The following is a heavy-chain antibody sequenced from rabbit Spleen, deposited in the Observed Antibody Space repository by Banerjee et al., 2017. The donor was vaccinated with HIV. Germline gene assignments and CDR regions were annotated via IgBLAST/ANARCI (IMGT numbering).Heavy chain of an antibody. J-gene: IGHJ6*01. CDR2: IEGGSSAFS. CDR1: GFTISNYW. V-gene: IGHV1S45*01. Sequence: QEQLVESGGRLVQPGGYLTLSCKGSGFTISNYWVNWVRQAPGKGLEWIACIEGGSSAFSYFANWAKGRFTISKTSSTTVTLQMTSLTAADTATYFYARDTASSFSSYGMDLWGQGTLVTVS. CDR3: ARDTASSFSSYGMDL. D-gene: IGHD8-1*01.